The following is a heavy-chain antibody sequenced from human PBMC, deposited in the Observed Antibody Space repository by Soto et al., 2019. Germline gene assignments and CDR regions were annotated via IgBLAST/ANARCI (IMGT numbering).Heavy chain of an antibody. CDR2: IDPSDSYT. J-gene: IGHJ4*02. CDR1: GYSFTSYW. Sequence: GESLKITCKGSGYSFTSYWISWVRQMPGKGLEWMGRIDPSDSYTNYSPSFQGHVTISADKSISTAYLQWSSLKASDTAMYYCARQNYYDSSGQNDYYFDSWGQGTLVPVSS. CDR3: ARQNYYDSSGQNDYYFDS. V-gene: IGHV5-10-1*01. D-gene: IGHD3-22*01.